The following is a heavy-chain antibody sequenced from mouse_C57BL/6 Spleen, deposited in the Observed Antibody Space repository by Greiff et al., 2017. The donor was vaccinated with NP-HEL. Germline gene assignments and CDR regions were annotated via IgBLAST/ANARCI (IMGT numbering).Heavy chain of an antibody. V-gene: IGHV5-16*01. J-gene: IGHJ3*01. CDR3: ARVDGPFAY. D-gene: IGHD2-3*01. CDR1: GFTFSDYY. Sequence: VQLKESEGGLVQPGSSMKLSCTASGFTFSDYYMAWVRQVPEKGLEWVANINYDGSSTYYLDSLKSRFIISRDNAKNILYLQMSSLKSEDTATYYCARVDGPFAYWGQGTLVTVSA. CDR2: INYDGSST.